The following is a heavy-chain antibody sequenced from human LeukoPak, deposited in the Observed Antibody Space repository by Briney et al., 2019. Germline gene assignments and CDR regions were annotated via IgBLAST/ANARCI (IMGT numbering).Heavy chain of an antibody. CDR1: GGSIRSSNW. D-gene: IGHD1-26*01. CDR2: IYHSGST. Sequence: PSETLSLTCAVSGGSIRSSNWWSWVRQPPGKGLEWIGEIYHSGSTNYNPSLKSRVTISVDKSKNQFSLKLSSVTAADTAVYYCARVSSGATTVDYWGQGTLVTVFS. J-gene: IGHJ4*02. CDR3: ARVSSGATTVDY. V-gene: IGHV4-4*02.